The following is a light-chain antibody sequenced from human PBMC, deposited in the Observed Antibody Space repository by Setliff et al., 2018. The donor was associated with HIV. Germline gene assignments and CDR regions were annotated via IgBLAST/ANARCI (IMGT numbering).Light chain of an antibody. CDR1: SSDLGTYNL. CDR2: EVN. CDR3: CSYVGSYTYV. V-gene: IGLV2-23*02. Sequence: QSALTQPASVSGSPGQSITISCTGTSSDLGTYNLVSWYQQYPGKAPKLMIFEVNKRPSGVSNRFPGSKSGNTASLTISGLQAEDEADYYCCSYVGSYTYVFGTGTKVTVL. J-gene: IGLJ1*01.